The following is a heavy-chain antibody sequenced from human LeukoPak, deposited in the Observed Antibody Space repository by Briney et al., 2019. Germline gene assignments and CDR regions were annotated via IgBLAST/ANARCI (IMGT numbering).Heavy chain of an antibody. CDR2: FSYNVHS. D-gene: IGHD6-13*01. CDR1: GGSVSSSNYY. CDR3: ARVSVAGTGPDY. J-gene: IGHJ4*02. Sequence: PSETLSLTCTVSGGSVSSSNYYWSWIRQPPGKGLEWVGFFSYNVHSDYNPSLKSRVTISVDTSKNQFSLRLSPVTAADTAIYYCARVSVAGTGPDYWGQGTQVTVSS. V-gene: IGHV4-61*01.